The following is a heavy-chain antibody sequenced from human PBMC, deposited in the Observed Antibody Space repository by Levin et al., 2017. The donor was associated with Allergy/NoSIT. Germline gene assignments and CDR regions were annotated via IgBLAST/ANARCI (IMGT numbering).Heavy chain of an antibody. Sequence: SETLSLTCTVSGGSIINYYWSWVRQPAGKGLEWIGHIYTNGTTKYNPSLKSRLTMSVDTSKNQFSLKLTSVTAADTAIYYCARDAEYYDFWSGYDFWGQGIKVTVSS. CDR3: ARDAEYYDFWSGYDF. J-gene: IGHJ4*02. CDR2: IYTNGTT. V-gene: IGHV4-4*07. CDR1: GGSIINYY. D-gene: IGHD3-3*01.